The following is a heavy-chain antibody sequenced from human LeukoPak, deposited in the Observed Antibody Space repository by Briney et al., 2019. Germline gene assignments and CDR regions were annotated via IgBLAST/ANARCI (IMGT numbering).Heavy chain of an antibody. CDR1: GGSFSGYY. CDR2: INHSGST. J-gene: IGHJ5*02. D-gene: IGHD6-13*01. V-gene: IGHV4-34*01. Sequence: SETLSLTCAVYGGSFSGYYWSWIRQPPGKGLEWIGEINHSGSTNYNPSLKSRVTISVDTSKNQFSLKLSSVTAADTAVYYCARERGSIAAAGTKHNWFHPWGQGTLVTVSS. CDR3: ARERGSIAAAGTKHNWFHP.